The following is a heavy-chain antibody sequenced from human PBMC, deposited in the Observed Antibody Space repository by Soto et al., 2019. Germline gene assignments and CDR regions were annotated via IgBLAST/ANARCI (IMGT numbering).Heavy chain of an antibody. CDR1: GGSISSGGYY. CDR3: ARDTGGSSSSGGAFYYCGMDV. Sequence: QVQLQESGPGLVKPSQTLSLTCTVSGGSISSGGYYWSWIRQHPGKGLEWIGYIYYSGSTYYNPSLKSRVTLSVDASKYQDSLKMSSVTAAGTAAYYCARDTGGSSSSGGAFYYCGMDVWGQGTTVTVSS. J-gene: IGHJ6*02. D-gene: IGHD6-6*01. CDR2: IYYSGST. V-gene: IGHV4-31*03.